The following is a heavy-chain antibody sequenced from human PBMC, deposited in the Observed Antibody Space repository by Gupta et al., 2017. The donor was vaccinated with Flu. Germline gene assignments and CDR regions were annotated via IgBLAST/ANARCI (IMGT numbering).Heavy chain of an antibody. V-gene: IGHV3-21*01. J-gene: IGHJ3*02. CDR2: ISSSSSYI. Sequence: EMQLVESGGGLVKPGGSLRLSFAASGFTFSNYSMNWVRQDPGKGLEWVSSISSSSSYIYYADSVKGRFTISRDNAKNSLYLQMNSLRAEDTAVYYCARVTDIVVVPAAHAFDIWGQGTMVTVSS. CDR3: ARVTDIVVVPAAHAFDI. D-gene: IGHD2-2*01. CDR1: GFTFSNYS.